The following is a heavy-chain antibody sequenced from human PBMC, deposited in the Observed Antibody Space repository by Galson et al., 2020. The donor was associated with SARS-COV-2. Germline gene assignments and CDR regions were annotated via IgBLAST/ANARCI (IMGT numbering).Heavy chain of an antibody. J-gene: IGHJ4*02. CDR1: GFSPSSSGVG. CDR2: IYWDDDE. CDR3: AHVLYFESSGYWGFDY. D-gene: IGHD3-22*01. Sequence: SGPPLVKPTQTLPLTCTFSGFSPSSSGVGVGWIPQPPGKALEWLAPIYWDDDEHYSTSLKRRLTITKATSKNQVGLTMTNMDPVDTGTYFCAHVLYFESSGYWGFDYWGQGTRVIVSS. V-gene: IGHV2-5*02.